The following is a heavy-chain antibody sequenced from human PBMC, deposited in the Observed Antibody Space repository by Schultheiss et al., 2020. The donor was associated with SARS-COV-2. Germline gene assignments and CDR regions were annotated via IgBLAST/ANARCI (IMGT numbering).Heavy chain of an antibody. V-gene: IGHV3-53*04. D-gene: IGHD4-17*01. CDR1: GFTVSSNY. Sequence: GESLKISCAASGFTVSSNYMSWVRQAPGKGLEWVSVIYSGGSTYYADSVKGRFTISRHNSKNTLYLQMNSLRAEDTAVYYCARGQSMTTVTTPIAFDIWGQGTMVTVSS. J-gene: IGHJ3*02. CDR2: IYSGGST. CDR3: ARGQSMTTVTTPIAFDI.